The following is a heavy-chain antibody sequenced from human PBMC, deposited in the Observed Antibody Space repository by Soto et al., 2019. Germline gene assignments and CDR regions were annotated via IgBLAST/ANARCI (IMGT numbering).Heavy chain of an antibody. CDR2: IYSSGST. Sequence: SETLSLTCTVSGGAISTYYWTWIRQPAGRGLEWIGRIYSSGSTKYNPSLQSRVTMSLDTSNNQFSLRLTSVTAADTAVYYCARGQRISDWLDPWGQGTLVTVSS. D-gene: IGHD5-18*01. CDR3: ARGQRISDWLDP. CDR1: GGAISTYY. V-gene: IGHV4-4*07. J-gene: IGHJ5*02.